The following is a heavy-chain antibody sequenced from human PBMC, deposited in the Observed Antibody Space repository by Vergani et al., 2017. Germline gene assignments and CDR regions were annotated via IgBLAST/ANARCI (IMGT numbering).Heavy chain of an antibody. CDR2: IYHSGRT. Sequence: QLQLQESGSGLVTPSQTLSLTCAVSGGSISSGGYSWSWIRQPPGKGLEWIGYIYHSGRTYYNPSLKSRVTISVDRSKNQFSLKLSSVTAADTAVYYCARGHDSSGYYYDYWGQGALVTVSS. D-gene: IGHD3-22*01. CDR1: GGSISSGGYS. CDR3: ARGHDSSGYYYDY. V-gene: IGHV4-30-2*01. J-gene: IGHJ4*02.